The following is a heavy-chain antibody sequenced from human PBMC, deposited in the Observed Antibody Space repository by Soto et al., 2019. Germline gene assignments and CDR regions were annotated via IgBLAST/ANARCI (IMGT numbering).Heavy chain of an antibody. J-gene: IGHJ4*02. CDR1: AFALSISGDG. CDR2: IFWDDDK. Sequence: QITLKESGPTLVKPTQTLTLTGSCSAFALSISGDGVGWVRQPPGKALEWLALIFWDDDKHYSPSLKSRVTITKDTSKNQVVLTMTNMDPVDTAKYYCAHRDGYNYYHFEYWGQGTLVTVSS. CDR3: AHRDGYNYYHFEY. D-gene: IGHD5-12*01. V-gene: IGHV2-5*02.